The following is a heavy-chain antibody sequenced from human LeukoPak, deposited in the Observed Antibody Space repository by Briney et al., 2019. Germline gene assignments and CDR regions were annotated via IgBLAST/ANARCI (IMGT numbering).Heavy chain of an antibody. D-gene: IGHD6-19*01. V-gene: IGHV3-11*04. Sequence: GGSLRLSCAASGFTFSDYYMSLIRQAPGKGLEWVSYISSSGNTIYYADSLKGRFPISRDNAKNSLDLKMNSLRAEDTAAYYCARLGGRGWYLDYWGQGTLVTVSS. CDR3: ARLGGRGWYLDY. J-gene: IGHJ4*02. CDR2: ISSSGNTI. CDR1: GFTFSDYY.